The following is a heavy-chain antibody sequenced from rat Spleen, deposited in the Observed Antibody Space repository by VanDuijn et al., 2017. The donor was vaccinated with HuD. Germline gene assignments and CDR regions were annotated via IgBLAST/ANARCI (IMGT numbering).Heavy chain of an antibody. CDR2: ISTGGST. V-gene: IGHV5-27*01. D-gene: IGHD1-11*01. CDR3: SREGLYGNFFDY. CDR1: GFNFNDYW. J-gene: IGHJ2*01. Sequence: EVQLVESGGGLVQPGRSLKLSCAASGFNFNDYWMGWVRQEPTKGLEWVAHISTGGSTYYSGSVKGRFTISRDNAKSTLYLQMDSLRSEDTATYYCSREGLYGNFFDYCGQGVMVTVSS.